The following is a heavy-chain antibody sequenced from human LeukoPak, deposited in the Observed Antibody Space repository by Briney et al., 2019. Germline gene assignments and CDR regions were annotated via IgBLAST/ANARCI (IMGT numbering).Heavy chain of an antibody. Sequence: SETLSLTCTVSGGSITTYCWSWIRQPAGKGLEWIGRICACGNTNYNPALKSRVTVSLDTSKNQFSLKLSSVTAADTAVYYCARDSDIVSYYFDYWGQGTRVTVSS. D-gene: IGHD5/OR15-5a*01. J-gene: IGHJ4*02. V-gene: IGHV4-4*07. CDR2: ICACGNT. CDR3: ARDSDIVSYYFDY. CDR1: GGSITTYC.